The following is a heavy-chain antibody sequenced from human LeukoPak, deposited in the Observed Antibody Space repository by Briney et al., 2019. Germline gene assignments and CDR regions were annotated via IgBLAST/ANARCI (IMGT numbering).Heavy chain of an antibody. D-gene: IGHD3-3*01. Sequence: SGPTLVNPTQTLTLTCTFSGFSLSTSGVGVGWIRQPPGKALEWLALIYWNDDKRYSPSLKSRLTITKDTSKNQVVLTMTNMDPVDTATYYCAYTPSRSENVLRFLEWLYPDYWGQGTLVTVSS. V-gene: IGHV2-5*01. CDR2: IYWNDDK. CDR3: AYTPSRSENVLRFLEWLYPDY. CDR1: GFSLSTSGVG. J-gene: IGHJ4*02.